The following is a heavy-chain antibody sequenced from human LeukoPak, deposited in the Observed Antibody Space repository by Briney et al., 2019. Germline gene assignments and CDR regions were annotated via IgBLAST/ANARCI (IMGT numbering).Heavy chain of an antibody. Sequence: QSGGSLRLSCAASGFTFSSYEMNWVRQAPGRGLEWVSYISSSGSPIYYADSVKGRFTISRDNAKNSLYLQMDSLRAEDMAVYYCARVDIVASFDYWGQGTLVTVSS. V-gene: IGHV3-48*03. CDR2: ISSSGSPI. CDR1: GFTFSSYE. CDR3: ARVDIVASFDY. D-gene: IGHD5-12*01. J-gene: IGHJ4*02.